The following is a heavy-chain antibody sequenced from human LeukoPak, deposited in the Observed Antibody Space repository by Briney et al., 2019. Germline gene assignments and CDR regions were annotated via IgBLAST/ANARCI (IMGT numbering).Heavy chain of an antibody. CDR2: IIPILGIP. Sequence: SVKVSCKASGGTFSSYAISWVRQAPGQGLEWMGKIIPILGIPNYAQKFQGRVTITADKSTSTAYMEVSSLRSEDTAVYYCARDTRDGSSSNFYFDFWAQGTLVTVSS. CDR1: GGTFSSYA. V-gene: IGHV1-69*04. D-gene: IGHD6-13*01. J-gene: IGHJ4*02. CDR3: ARDTRDGSSSNFYFDF.